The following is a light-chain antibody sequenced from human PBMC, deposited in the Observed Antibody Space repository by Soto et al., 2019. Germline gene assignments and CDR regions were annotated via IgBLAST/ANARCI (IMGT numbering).Light chain of an antibody. CDR3: QQSYSTTWT. Sequence: DTQMTQSPSSLSASVGDRVTITCRASQGISTYLNCYQQKPGKAPKLLIYAASSLQSGVPSRFSGSGSETDFTLTISSLQPEDFATYSCQQSYSTTWTFGQGTTVDIK. CDR2: AAS. J-gene: IGKJ1*01. V-gene: IGKV1-39*01. CDR1: QGISTY.